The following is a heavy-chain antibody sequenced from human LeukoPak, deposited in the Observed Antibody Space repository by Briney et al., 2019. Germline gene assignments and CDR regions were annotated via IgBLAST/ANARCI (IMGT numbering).Heavy chain of an antibody. CDR1: GFTFSNYA. Sequence: PGGSLRLSCAASGFTFSNYAMSWVRQAPGKGLEWVSGISGSGGDTYYADSVKGWFTISRDNSKNTLYLQMNSLRAEDTALYYCAKSLGNQGVIDYWGQGTLVTVSS. CDR3: AKSLGNQGVIDY. CDR2: ISGSGGDT. V-gene: IGHV3-23*01. D-gene: IGHD3-10*01. J-gene: IGHJ4*02.